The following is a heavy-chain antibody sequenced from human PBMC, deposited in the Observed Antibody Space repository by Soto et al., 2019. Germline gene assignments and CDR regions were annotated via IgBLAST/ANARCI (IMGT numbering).Heavy chain of an antibody. CDR1: GFTFSSYE. CDR3: GRGLLWFSVRGWDV. V-gene: IGHV3-48*03. J-gene: IGHJ6*02. Sequence: EVQLVESGGGLVQPGGSLRLSCAASGFTFSSYEMNWVRQAPGKGLEWVSYISSSGSTIYYADSVKGRFTISRDNAKNSLSVQMNGVRAGGGAVYYGGRGLLWFSVRGWDVWGQGTTVTVSS. CDR2: ISSSGSTI. D-gene: IGHD3-10*01.